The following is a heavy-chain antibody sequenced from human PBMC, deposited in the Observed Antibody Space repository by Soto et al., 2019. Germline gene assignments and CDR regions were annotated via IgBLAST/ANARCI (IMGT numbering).Heavy chain of an antibody. CDR1: GFTFSSYG. CDR3: ARALDYGDYPAY. Sequence: QVQLVESGGGVVQPGRSLRLSCAASGFTFSSYGMHWVRQAPGKGLEWVAVIWYDGSNKYYADSVKGRFTISRDNSKNTLYLQMNSLRAEDTAVYYCARALDYGDYPAYWGQGTLVTVSS. V-gene: IGHV3-33*01. J-gene: IGHJ4*02. D-gene: IGHD4-17*01. CDR2: IWYDGSNK.